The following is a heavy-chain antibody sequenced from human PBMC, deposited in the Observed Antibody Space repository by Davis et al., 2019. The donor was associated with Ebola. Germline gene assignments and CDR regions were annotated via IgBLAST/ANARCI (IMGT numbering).Heavy chain of an antibody. D-gene: IGHD2-2*01. CDR2: ISYDGSNK. V-gene: IGHV3-30-3*01. CDR3: ARDGCSSTSCYYVNYGMDV. Sequence: GGSLRLSCAASGFTFSSYAMHWVRQAPGKGLEWVAVISYDGSNKYYADSVKGRFTISRDNSKNTLYLQMNSLRAEDTAVYYCARDGCSSTSCYYVNYGMDVWGQGTTVTVSS. CDR1: GFTFSSYA. J-gene: IGHJ6*02.